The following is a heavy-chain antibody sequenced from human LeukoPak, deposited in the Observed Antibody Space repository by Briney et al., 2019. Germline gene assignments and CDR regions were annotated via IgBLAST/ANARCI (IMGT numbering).Heavy chain of an antibody. D-gene: IGHD2/OR15-2a*01. CDR3: AGHHPRNTVDF. J-gene: IGHJ4*02. CDR2: ISDIGSI. V-gene: IGHV4-59*08. Sequence: SETLSLTCTVSVGSLSSYYWSWIRQPPGKGLEWIAYISDIGSINYNPSLKSRVTISLETSKNQFSLKLSSVTAADTAVYYCAGHHPRNTVDFWGQGTLVTVSS. CDR1: VGSLSSYY.